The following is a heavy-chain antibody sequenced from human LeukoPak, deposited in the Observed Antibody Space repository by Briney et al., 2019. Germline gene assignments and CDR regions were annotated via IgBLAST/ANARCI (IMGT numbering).Heavy chain of an antibody. Sequence: ASVKVSCKASGYTFTSYDINWVRQATGQGLEWMGWMNPNSGNTGYAQKFQGRVTITRNTSISTAYMELSSLRSEDTAVYYCARGATTADAFDIWGQGTMVTVSS. CDR2: MNPNSGNT. CDR1: GYTFTSYD. D-gene: IGHD5-24*01. J-gene: IGHJ3*02. CDR3: ARGATTADAFDI. V-gene: IGHV1-8*03.